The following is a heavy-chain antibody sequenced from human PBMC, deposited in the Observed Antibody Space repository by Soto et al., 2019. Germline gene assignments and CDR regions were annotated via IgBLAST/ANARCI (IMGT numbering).Heavy chain of an antibody. D-gene: IGHD6-19*01. Sequence: QVQLVESGGGVVQPGRSLRLSCAASGFTFSSYGMHWVRQAPGKGLEWVAVISYDGSNKYYADSVKGRFTISRDNSKNTLYLQMNSLRAEDTAVYYCAKDWGHRSGWSTDWYFDLWGRGTLVTVSS. CDR3: AKDWGHRSGWSTDWYFDL. J-gene: IGHJ2*01. CDR2: ISYDGSNK. V-gene: IGHV3-30*18. CDR1: GFTFSSYG.